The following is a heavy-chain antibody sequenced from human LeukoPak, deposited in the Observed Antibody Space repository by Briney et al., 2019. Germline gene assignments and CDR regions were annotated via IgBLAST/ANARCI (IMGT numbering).Heavy chain of an antibody. J-gene: IGHJ4*02. CDR2: IYYSGST. Sequence: SETLSLTCTVSGGSISSYYWSWIRQPPEKGLEWIGYIYYSGSTNYNPSLKSRVTISVDTSKNQFSLKLSSVTAADTAVYYCARQYSYGYLDYWGQGTLVTVSS. CDR3: ARQYSYGYLDY. D-gene: IGHD5-18*01. CDR1: GGSISSYY. V-gene: IGHV4-59*08.